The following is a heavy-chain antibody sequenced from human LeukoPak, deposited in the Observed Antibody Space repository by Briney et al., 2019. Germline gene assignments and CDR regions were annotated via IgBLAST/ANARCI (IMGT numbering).Heavy chain of an antibody. CDR2: IYYSGST. J-gene: IGHJ4*02. D-gene: IGHD6-13*01. Sequence: SETLSLTCTVSGGSISSYYWSWIRQPPGKGLEWIGYIYYSGSTNYNPSLKSRVTISVDTSKNQFSLKLSSVTAADTAVYYCARARAAAGIPDYWGQGTLATVSS. V-gene: IGHV4-59*01. CDR3: ARARAAAGIPDY. CDR1: GGSISSYY.